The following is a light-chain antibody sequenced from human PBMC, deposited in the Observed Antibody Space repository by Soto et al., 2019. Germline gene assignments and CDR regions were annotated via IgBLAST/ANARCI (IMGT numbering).Light chain of an antibody. V-gene: IGLV7-43*01. CDR1: TGAVTSRYF. J-gene: IGLJ1*01. Sequence: QAVVTQEPSLTVSPGGTVTLTCASSTGAVTSRYFANWFQQKPGQAPRPLIYSTNKKHSWTPARCSGSLLGGEAALTLSGVQPEDEGDYYCLLYYGGAYVFGTGTKVTVL. CDR3: LLYYGGAYV. CDR2: STN.